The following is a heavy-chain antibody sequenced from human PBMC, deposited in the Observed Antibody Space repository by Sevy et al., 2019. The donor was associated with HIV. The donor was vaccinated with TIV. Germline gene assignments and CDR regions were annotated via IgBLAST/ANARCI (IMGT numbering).Heavy chain of an antibody. CDR2: IKEDGSDK. CDR1: GFIFNKYW. V-gene: IGHV3-7*01. J-gene: IGHJ4*02. Sequence: GGSLRLSCAASGFIFNKYWMRWVRQAPGMGLEWVANIKEDGSDKNYVDSVKGRFTISRDNAKNSLYLQMDSLRVEDTAVYYCARDGVPVAVDYRGQGTLVTVSS. CDR3: ARDGVPVAVDY. D-gene: IGHD2-8*02.